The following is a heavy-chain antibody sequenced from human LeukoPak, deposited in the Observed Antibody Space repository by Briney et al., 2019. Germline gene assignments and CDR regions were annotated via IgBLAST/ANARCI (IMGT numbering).Heavy chain of an antibody. V-gene: IGHV1-8*01. D-gene: IGHD2-21*01. J-gene: IGHJ4*02. CDR2: MNPNTGNV. CDR1: GYTFTSYD. CDR3: TRDVFSDY. Sequence: ASVKVSCKASGYTFTSYDINWVRRATGQGLEWMGWMNPNTGNVGYARKFQGRVTMTRDTSISTAYMELSSLRSEDTAVYYCTRDVFSDYWGQGSQVTVSS.